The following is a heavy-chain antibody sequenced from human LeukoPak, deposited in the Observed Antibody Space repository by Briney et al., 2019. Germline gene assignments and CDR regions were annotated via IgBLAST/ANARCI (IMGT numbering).Heavy chain of an antibody. CDR2: IRSDGSNK. J-gene: IGHJ4*02. Sequence: GGSLRLSCAASGFTFSSYGMHSVRQAPGQGLEWVAFIRSDGSNKYSADSVNGRFTISRDNSKNTLYLQMNSLRAEDTAVYYCAAEEGYLTNSGNYKGVDYWGQGTLVTVSS. CDR1: GFTFSSYG. D-gene: IGHD1-26*01. CDR3: AAEEGYLTNSGNYKGVDY. V-gene: IGHV3-30*02.